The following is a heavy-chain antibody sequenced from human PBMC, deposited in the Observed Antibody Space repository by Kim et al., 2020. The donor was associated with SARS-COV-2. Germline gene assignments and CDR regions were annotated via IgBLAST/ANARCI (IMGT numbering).Heavy chain of an antibody. CDR3: ARSFNFWGPWFDP. Sequence: SYAQKFRGRVTMTRDTSTSTVYMELSSLRSEDTAVYYCARSFNFWGPWFDPWGQGTLVTVSS. D-gene: IGHD3-16*01. J-gene: IGHJ5*02. V-gene: IGHV1-46*01.